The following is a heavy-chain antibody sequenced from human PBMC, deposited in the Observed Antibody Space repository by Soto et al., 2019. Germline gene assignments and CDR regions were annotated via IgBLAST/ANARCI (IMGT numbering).Heavy chain of an antibody. CDR1: GFTFSSYA. D-gene: IGHD2-15*01. CDR2: ISYDGSNK. CDR3: QSLSSLGYCSGGSCLDAFDI. Sequence: GSLRLSFAASGFTFSSYAMHWVRQAPGKGLEWVAVISYDGSNKYYADSVKGRFTISRDNSKNTLYLQMNSLRAEDTAVYYCQSLSSLGYCSGGSCLDAFDIWGQGTMVAVSS. V-gene: IGHV3-30-3*01. J-gene: IGHJ3*02.